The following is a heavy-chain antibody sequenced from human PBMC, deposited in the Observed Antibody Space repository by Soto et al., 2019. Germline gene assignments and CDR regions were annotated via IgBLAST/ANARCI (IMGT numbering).Heavy chain of an antibody. V-gene: IGHV3-74*01. Sequence: GGSLRLSCAASGFTFGSYWMHWVRQAPGKGLVWVSRISTDGSTTGYADSVRGRFTVSRDNAKNTLYLQMNSLRAEDMSVYYCTRDKTVVTTFDYWGQGTLVTVSS. J-gene: IGHJ4*02. D-gene: IGHD2-21*02. CDR1: GFTFGSYW. CDR2: ISTDGSTT. CDR3: TRDKTVVTTFDY.